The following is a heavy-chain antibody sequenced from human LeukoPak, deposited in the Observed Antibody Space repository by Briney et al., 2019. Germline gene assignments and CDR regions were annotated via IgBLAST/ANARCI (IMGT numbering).Heavy chain of an antibody. CDR3: ARFLNDYGDYGHDAFDI. V-gene: IGHV4-31*03. J-gene: IGHJ3*02. Sequence: PSETLSLTCTVSGGSISSGGYYWSWIRQHPGKGLEWIGYIYYSGSTYYNPSLKSRVTISVDTSKNQFSLKLSSVTAADTAVYYCARFLNDYGDYGHDAFDIWGQGTMVTVSS. D-gene: IGHD4-17*01. CDR2: IYYSGST. CDR1: GGSISSGGYY.